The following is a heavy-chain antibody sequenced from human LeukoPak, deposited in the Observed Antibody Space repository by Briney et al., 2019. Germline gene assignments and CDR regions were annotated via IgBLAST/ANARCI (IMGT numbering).Heavy chain of an antibody. CDR3: AKIIYSNYGYFDY. CDR1: GFTFSSYA. V-gene: IGHV3-23*01. CDR2: ISGSGGST. D-gene: IGHD4-11*01. J-gene: IGHJ4*02. Sequence: GGSLRLSCAASGFTFSSYAMSWVRQAPGKGLEWVSAISGSGGSTYYADSVKGRFTISRDNSKNTQHLQMNSLRAEDTAVYYCAKIIYSNYGYFDYWGQGILVTVSS.